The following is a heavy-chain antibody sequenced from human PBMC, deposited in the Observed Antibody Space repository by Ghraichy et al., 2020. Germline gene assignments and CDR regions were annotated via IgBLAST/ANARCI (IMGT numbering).Heavy chain of an antibody. CDR2: ISGSGGST. CDR1: GFTFSSYA. Sequence: LSLTCAASGFTFSSYAMSWVRQAPGKGLEWVSAISGSGGSTYYADSVKGRFTISRDNSKNTLYLQMNSLRAEDTAVYYCAKGKRDCSSTSCSNYWYFDLWGRGTLVTVSS. D-gene: IGHD2-2*01. CDR3: AKGKRDCSSTSCSNYWYFDL. V-gene: IGHV3-23*01. J-gene: IGHJ2*01.